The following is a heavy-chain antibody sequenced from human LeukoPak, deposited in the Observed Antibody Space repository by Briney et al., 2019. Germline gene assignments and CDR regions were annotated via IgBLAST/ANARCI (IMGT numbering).Heavy chain of an antibody. CDR2: INHSGST. D-gene: IGHD4-17*01. V-gene: IGHV4-34*01. CDR1: GGSFSGYY. CDR3: ARRNGDYPNWFDP. J-gene: IGHJ5*02. Sequence: PSETLSLTCAVYGGSFSGYYWSWIRQPPGKGLEWIGEINHSGSTNYNPSLKSRVTISVDTSKNQFSLKLSSVTAADTAVYYCARRNGDYPNWFDPWGQGTLVTVSS.